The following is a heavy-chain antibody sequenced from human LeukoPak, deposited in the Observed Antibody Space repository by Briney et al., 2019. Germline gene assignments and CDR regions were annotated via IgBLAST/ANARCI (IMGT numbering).Heavy chain of an antibody. D-gene: IGHD2-2*02. V-gene: IGHV4-31*03. CDR1: GGSISSGGYY. CDR2: IYYSGST. CDR3: ARGIVPAAIPGPWFDP. J-gene: IGHJ5*02. Sequence: SQTLSLTCTVSGGSISSGGYYWSWIRQHPGKGLEWIGYIYYSGSTNYNPSLKSRVTISVDTSKNQFSLKLSSVTAADTAVYYCARGIVPAAIPGPWFDPWGQGTLVTVSS.